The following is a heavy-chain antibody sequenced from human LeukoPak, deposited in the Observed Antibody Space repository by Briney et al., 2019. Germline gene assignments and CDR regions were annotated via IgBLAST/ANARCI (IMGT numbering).Heavy chain of an antibody. CDR2: ISSNGGST. D-gene: IGHD3-22*01. J-gene: IGHJ3*02. V-gene: IGHV3-64*01. CDR1: GFTFSSYA. Sequence: GGSLRLSCAASGFTFSSYAMHWVRQAPGKGLEYVSAISSNGGSTYYANSVKGRFTISRDNSKNTLYLQMGSLRAEDMAVYYCARPIRVTMIVGPSDAFDIWGQGTMVTVSS. CDR3: ARPIRVTMIVGPSDAFDI.